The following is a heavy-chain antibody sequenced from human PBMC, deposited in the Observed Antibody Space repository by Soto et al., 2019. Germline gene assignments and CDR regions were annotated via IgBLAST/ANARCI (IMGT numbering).Heavy chain of an antibody. Sequence: SETLSLTCSVSGGSISDISYCWGWIRQPPGKGLQWIGCMFYSGATYYNPSLKNRVTLSVDTSNNEFSLKLVSVTAPDTAVYYCARHKSGSDWLDPWGQGTLVTVSS. V-gene: IGHV4-39*01. CDR2: MFYSGAT. CDR1: GGSISDISYC. CDR3: ARHKSGSDWLDP. D-gene: IGHD2-15*01. J-gene: IGHJ5*02.